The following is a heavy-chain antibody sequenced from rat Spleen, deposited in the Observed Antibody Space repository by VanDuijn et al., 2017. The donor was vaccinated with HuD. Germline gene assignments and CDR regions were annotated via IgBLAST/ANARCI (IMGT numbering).Heavy chain of an antibody. Sequence: EVQLVESGGGLVQPGRSLKLSCAASGFTFSDYNMAWVRQAPKKGLEWVATIIYDGSRTYYRDSVKGRFTISRDNAKSTLYLQMDSLRSEDTATYYCANPGGEGIVDVMDAWGQGASVTVSS. J-gene: IGHJ4*01. CDR2: IIYDGSRT. CDR1: GFTFSDYN. D-gene: IGHD1-11*01. V-gene: IGHV5S10*01. CDR3: ANPGGEGIVDVMDA.